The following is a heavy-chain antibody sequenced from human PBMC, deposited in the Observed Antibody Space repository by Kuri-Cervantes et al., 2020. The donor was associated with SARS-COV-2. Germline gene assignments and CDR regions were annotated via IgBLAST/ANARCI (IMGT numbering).Heavy chain of an antibody. J-gene: IGHJ4*02. Sequence: SETLSLTCTVSGGSISSYYWSWIRQPAGKGLEWIGRIYTSGSTNYNPSLKSRVTMSVDTSKNQFSLKLSSVTAADTAVYYCARDYYDSSGYLVEPGDYWGQGTLVTVSS. CDR3: ARDYYDSSGYLVEPGDY. CDR1: GGSISSYY. CDR2: IYTSGST. D-gene: IGHD3-22*01. V-gene: IGHV4-4*07.